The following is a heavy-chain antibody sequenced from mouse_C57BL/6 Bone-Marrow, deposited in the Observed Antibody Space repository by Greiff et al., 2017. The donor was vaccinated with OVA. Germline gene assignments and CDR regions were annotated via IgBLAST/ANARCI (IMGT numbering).Heavy chain of an antibody. V-gene: IGHV5-9-1*02. CDR1: GFTFSSYA. J-gene: IGHJ3*01. CDR2: ISSGGDYI. D-gene: IGHD2-5*01. CDR3: TRDPYYSNYGWFAY. Sequence: EVHLVESGEGLVKPGGSLKLSCAASGFTFSSYAMSWVRQTPEKRLEWVAYISSGGDYIYYADTVKGRFTISRDNARNTLYLQMSSLKSEDTAMYYCTRDPYYSNYGWFAYWGQGTLVTVSA.